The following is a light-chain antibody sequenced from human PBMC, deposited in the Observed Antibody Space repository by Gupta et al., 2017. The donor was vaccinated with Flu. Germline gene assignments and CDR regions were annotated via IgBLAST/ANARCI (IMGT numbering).Light chain of an antibody. V-gene: IGKV3-20*01. CDR1: QSVSSGY. CDR3: QQCWLSFPI. CDR2: GAS. Sequence: DIVFTQPPGTLSLSPGERATLPCITSQSVSSGYLALSQPKAGQAPRLVLYGASSRPTGITDRFRGSGSGTDFTLTISSLTPEDFAVSYCQQCWLSFPILGEGTEMEI. J-gene: IGKJ2*01.